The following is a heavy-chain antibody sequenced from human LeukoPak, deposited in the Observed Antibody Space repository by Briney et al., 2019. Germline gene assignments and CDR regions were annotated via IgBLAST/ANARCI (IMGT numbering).Heavy chain of an antibody. V-gene: IGHV3-21*01. J-gene: IGHJ4*02. CDR3: ARKVPSAQSDF. CDR1: GFTFSTYS. Sequence: PGGSLRLSCAASGFTFSTYSMNWVRQAPGKGLEWVSSISESSYHIYYADSVKGRFTISRDNAKNSLYLQMNSLRADDTAVYYCARKVPSAQSDFWGQGTLVTVSS. CDR2: ISESSYHI.